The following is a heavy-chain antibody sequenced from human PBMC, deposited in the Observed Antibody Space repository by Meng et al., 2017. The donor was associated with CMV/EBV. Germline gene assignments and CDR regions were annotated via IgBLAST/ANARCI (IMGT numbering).Heavy chain of an antibody. Sequence: SETLSLTCTGSGGSISSYYWSWIRQPPGKGLEWIGYIYYSGSTNYNPSLKSRVTISVDTSKNQFSLKLSSVTAAATAVYYCARDAGYYGMDVWVQGTTVTVSS. V-gene: IGHV4-59*01. CDR3: ARDAGYYGMDV. CDR1: GGSISSYY. CDR2: IYYSGST. J-gene: IGHJ6*02.